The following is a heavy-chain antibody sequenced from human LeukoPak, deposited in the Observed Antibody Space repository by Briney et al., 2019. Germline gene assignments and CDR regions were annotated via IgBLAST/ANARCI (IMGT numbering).Heavy chain of an antibody. CDR3: ARDRGVGATWWFDP. D-gene: IGHD1-26*01. J-gene: IGHJ5*02. CDR1: GYTFTSYY. CDR2: INPSGGST. V-gene: IGHV1-46*01. Sequence: GSVKVSCKASGYTFTSYYMHWVRQAPGQGLEWMGIINPSGGSTSYARKFQGRVTMTRDMSTSTVYMELSSLRSEDTAVYYCARDRGVGATWWFDPWGQGTLVTVSS.